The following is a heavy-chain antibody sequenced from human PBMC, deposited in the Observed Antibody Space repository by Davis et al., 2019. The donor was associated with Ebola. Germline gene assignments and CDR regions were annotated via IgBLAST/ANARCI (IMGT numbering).Heavy chain of an antibody. CDR1: GGSFSGYY. D-gene: IGHD2-2*01. CDR2: INHSGST. Sequence: MPSETLSLTCAAHGGSFSGYYWSWIRKPPGKGLEWIREINHSGSTNYNPPLKSRVTISVDTSKNQLSLKLSSVTAADTAVYYCARAVGSSTSWFDPWGQGTLVTVSS. J-gene: IGHJ5*02. CDR3: ARAVGSSTSWFDP. V-gene: IGHV4-34*01.